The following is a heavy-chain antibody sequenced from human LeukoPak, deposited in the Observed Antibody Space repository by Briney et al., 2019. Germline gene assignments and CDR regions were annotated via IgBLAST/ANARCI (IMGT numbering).Heavy chain of an antibody. V-gene: IGHV3-9*01. J-gene: IGHJ4*02. CDR1: GFTFDDYA. Sequence: GGSLRLSCAASGFTFDDYAMHWVRQAPGKGLEWVSGISWNSGSIGYADSVKGRFTISRDNAKNSLYLQMNSLRAEDTAVYYCARGGTFITMVRGVIITWGQGTLVTVSS. CDR2: ISWNSGSI. D-gene: IGHD3-10*01. CDR3: ARGGTFITMVRGVIIT.